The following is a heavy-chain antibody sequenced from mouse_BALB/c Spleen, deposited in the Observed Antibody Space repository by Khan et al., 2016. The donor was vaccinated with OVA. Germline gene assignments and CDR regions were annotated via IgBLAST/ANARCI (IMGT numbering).Heavy chain of an antibody. V-gene: IGHV2-6-5*01. CDR3: AKDPPYYGMDY. Sequence: VQLVESGPGLVAPSQSLSITCTVSGFSLTDYAVSWIRQPPGKGLEWLGVLWAGGSTYYNSVLKSRLSISKDNSKSQVFLNVNSLQHDDTAMYYCAKDPPYYGMDYWGQGTSVTVSS. J-gene: IGHJ4*01. CDR2: LWAGGST. CDR1: GFSLTDYA.